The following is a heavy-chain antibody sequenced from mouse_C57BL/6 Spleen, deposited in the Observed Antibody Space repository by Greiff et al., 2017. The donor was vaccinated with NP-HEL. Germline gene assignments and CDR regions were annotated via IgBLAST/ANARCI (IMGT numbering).Heavy chain of an antibody. Sequence: VQLQQSGPELVKPGASVKISCKASGYTFTDYYMNWVKQSHGKSLEWIGDINPNNGGTSYNQKFKGKATLTVDKSSSTAYMELRSLTSEDSAVYYCARGPPYSYWGQGTTLTVSS. V-gene: IGHV1-26*01. D-gene: IGHD1-1*01. CDR1: GYTFTDYY. J-gene: IGHJ2*01. CDR2: INPNNGGT. CDR3: ARGPPYSY.